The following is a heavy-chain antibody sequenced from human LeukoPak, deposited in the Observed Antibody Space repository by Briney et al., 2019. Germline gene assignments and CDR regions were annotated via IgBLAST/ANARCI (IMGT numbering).Heavy chain of an antibody. CDR1: GGSISSGSYY. CDR2: VYTSGST. V-gene: IGHV4-61*09. Sequence: SETLSLTCTVSGGSISSGSYYWSWIRQPAGRGLEWIGHVYTSGSTNYNPSLKSRVTISVDTSKNQFSLKLSYVTAADTAVYYCAKDKGVVVAATHPLDAFDIWGQGTMVTVSS. CDR3: AKDKGVVVAATHPLDAFDI. J-gene: IGHJ3*02. D-gene: IGHD2-15*01.